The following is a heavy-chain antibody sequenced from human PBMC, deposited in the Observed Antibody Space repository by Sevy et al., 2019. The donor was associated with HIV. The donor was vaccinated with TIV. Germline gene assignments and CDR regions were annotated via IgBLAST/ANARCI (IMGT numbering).Heavy chain of an antibody. CDR2: INQDGSEK. J-gene: IGHJ4*02. V-gene: IGHV3-7*01. CDR3: EREQITGSKPDYVDS. D-gene: IGHD1-7*01. CDR1: GFTFSNYW. Sequence: GGSLRLSCAASGFTFSNYWMSWVRQAPGKGLECVANINQDGSEKYYLDSVKGRLIVYRVKAMNSLYLQMSSLRAEDSAVYYCEREQITGSKPDYVDSWRQGTLVTVSS.